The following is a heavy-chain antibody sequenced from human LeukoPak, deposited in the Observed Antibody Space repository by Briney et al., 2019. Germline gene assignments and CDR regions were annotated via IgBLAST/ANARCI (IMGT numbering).Heavy chain of an antibody. V-gene: IGHV3-30-3*01. CDR2: ISYDGSNK. CDR1: GFTFSSYA. Sequence: GGSLRLSCAASGFTFSSYAMHWVRQAPGKGLEWVAVISYDGSNKYYADSVKGRFTISRDNSKNTLYLQMNSLRAEDTAVYYCARTAWGYYDQFGDFDYWGQGTLVTVSS. D-gene: IGHD3-22*01. J-gene: IGHJ4*02. CDR3: ARTAWGYYDQFGDFDY.